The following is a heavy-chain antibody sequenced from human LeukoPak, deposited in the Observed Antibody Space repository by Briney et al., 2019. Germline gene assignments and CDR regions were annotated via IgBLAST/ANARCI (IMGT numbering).Heavy chain of an antibody. CDR2: IIPILDLT. CDR1: GGTFNHFG. V-gene: IGHV1-69*04. D-gene: IGHD1-1*01. Sequence: ASVKVSCKASGGTFNHFGINWVRQVPGHGLEWMGRIIPILDLTKYAPKIQDRVTITADKSTSTAYMELNSLGSEDTAVYFCARDSGRPPTSFDYWGQGTLVTVSS. CDR3: ARDSGRPPTSFDY. J-gene: IGHJ4*02.